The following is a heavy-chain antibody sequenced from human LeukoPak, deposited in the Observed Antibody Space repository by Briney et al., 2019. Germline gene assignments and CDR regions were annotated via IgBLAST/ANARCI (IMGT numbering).Heavy chain of an antibody. CDR1: GGSISSSSNY. V-gene: IGHV4-39*01. D-gene: IGHD3-16*02. CDR3: ARLTTDYVWGSYRSGDDAFDI. Sequence: SETLSLTCTVSGGSISSSSNYWGWIRQPPGKGLEWIGSIYYSGSTYYNPSLKSRVTISVDTSKNQFSLKLSSVTAADTAVYYCARLTTDYVWGSYRSGDDAFDIWGQGTMVTVSS. CDR2: IYYSGST. J-gene: IGHJ3*02.